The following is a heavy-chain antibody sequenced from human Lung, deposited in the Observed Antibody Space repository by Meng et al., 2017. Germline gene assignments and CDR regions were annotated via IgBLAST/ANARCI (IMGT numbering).Heavy chain of an antibody. CDR2: IYHSGST. CDR1: GGSISSSNW. J-gene: IGHJ5*02. CDR3: ARGSITMVRGVSVFDP. V-gene: IGHV4-4*02. Sequence: QVQVRVEGPGLGQPSGTLSLTCAVSGGSISSSNWWSWVRQPPGKGLEWIGEIYHSGSTNYNPSLKSRVTISVDKSKNQFSLKLSSVTAADTAVYYCARGSITMVRGVSVFDPWGQGTLVTVSS. D-gene: IGHD3-10*01.